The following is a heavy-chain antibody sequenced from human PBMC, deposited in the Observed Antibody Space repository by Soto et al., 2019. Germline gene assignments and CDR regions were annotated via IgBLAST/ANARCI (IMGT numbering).Heavy chain of an antibody. D-gene: IGHD3-22*01. V-gene: IGHV5-51*01. CDR2: IYPGDSDT. Sequence: GESLKISCKGSGYIFTTYWIGWVRQMPGKGLEWMGIIYPGDSDTRYSTSFQGQVTISADKSISTAYLQWSSLKASDTAMYYCARHGPRVYYDNSDYYYYGMDVWGQGTTVTVSS. CDR3: ARHGPRVYYDNSDYYYYGMDV. CDR1: GYIFTTYW. J-gene: IGHJ6*02.